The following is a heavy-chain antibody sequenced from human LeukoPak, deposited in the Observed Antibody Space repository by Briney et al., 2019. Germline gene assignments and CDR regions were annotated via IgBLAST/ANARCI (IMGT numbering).Heavy chain of an antibody. CDR3: ARVGPGGNCYSCNWFDP. J-gene: IGHJ5*02. CDR1: GGTFSSYA. D-gene: IGHD2-15*01. Sequence: ASVKVSCKASGGTFSSYAISWVRQAPGQGLEWMGGIIPIFGTANYAQKFQGRVTITTDESTSTAYMELSSLRSEDTAVYYCARVGPGGNCYSCNWFDPWGQGTLVTVSS. CDR2: IIPIFGTA. V-gene: IGHV1-69*05.